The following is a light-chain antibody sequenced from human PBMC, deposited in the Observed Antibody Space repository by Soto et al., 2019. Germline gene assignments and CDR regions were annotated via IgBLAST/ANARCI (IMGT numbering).Light chain of an antibody. J-gene: IGLJ2*01. Sequence: QSALTQPASVSGSPGQSITISCTGTSSDVGSYNLVSWYQQHPGKAPKLMIYEVSKRPSGVSNRFSGSKSGNTASLTISGLQAEYEADYYCCSYAGSSTYVVFGGGTKLTV. CDR1: SSDVGSYNL. CDR2: EVS. V-gene: IGLV2-23*02. CDR3: CSYAGSSTYVV.